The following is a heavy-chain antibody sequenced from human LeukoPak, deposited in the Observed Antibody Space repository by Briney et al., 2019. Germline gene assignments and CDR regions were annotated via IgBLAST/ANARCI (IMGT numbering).Heavy chain of an antibody. CDR1: GFTFSSYA. Sequence: GGSLRLSCAASGFTFSSYAMHWVRQAPGKGLEWVAVISKDANNKYYVDSVKGRFIISRDNSKNTLYLQMNSLSAEDTAFYYCARELKGSNWHYADYWGQGTLVTVSS. CDR2: ISKDANNK. CDR3: ARELKGSNWHYADY. J-gene: IGHJ4*02. D-gene: IGHD1-7*01. V-gene: IGHV3-30*04.